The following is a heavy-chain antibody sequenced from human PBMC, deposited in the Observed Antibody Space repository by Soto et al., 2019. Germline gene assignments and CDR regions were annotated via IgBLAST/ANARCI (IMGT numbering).Heavy chain of an antibody. CDR2: AYHNGLT. Sequence: SETLSLTCAVSGDSVTSNVWWSWVRQPPGKGLEWIGEAYHNGLTDYNPSLKSRVTMSVDTSKNEFSLKLTSLTAADTAIYYCARGTGYSSSWAAVDPWGQGTLVTVSS. J-gene: IGHJ5*02. CDR3: ARGTGYSSSWAAVDP. V-gene: IGHV4-4*02. CDR1: GDSVTSNVW. D-gene: IGHD6-13*01.